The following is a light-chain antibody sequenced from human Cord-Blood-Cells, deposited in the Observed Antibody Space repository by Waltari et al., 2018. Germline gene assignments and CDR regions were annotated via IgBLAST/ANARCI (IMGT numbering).Light chain of an antibody. Sequence: QSALTQPASVSGSPGQSITISCTGTSSDVAGYNSVSWYQQHPDKAPKLMIYDVSKRPSGVSNRFSGSKSGNTASLTISGLQAEDEADYYCSSYTSSSTYVFGTGTKVTVL. V-gene: IGLV2-14*01. CDR2: DVS. CDR1: SSDVAGYNS. J-gene: IGLJ1*01. CDR3: SSYTSSSTYV.